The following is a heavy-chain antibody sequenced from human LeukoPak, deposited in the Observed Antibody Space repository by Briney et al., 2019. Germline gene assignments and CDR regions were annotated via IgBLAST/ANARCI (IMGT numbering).Heavy chain of an antibody. CDR1: GGSISSSSYY. CDR2: IYYSGST. CDR3: ARGGIIAAFGY. D-gene: IGHD6-13*01. Sequence: PSETLSLTCTVSGGSISSSSYYWGWIRQPPGKGLEWIGSIYYSGSTYYNPSLRSRVTISVDTSKNQFSLKLSSVTAADTAVYYCARGGIIAAFGYWGQGTLVTVSS. V-gene: IGHV4-39*01. J-gene: IGHJ4*02.